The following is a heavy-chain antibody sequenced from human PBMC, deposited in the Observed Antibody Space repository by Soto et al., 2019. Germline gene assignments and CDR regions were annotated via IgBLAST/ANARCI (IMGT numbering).Heavy chain of an antibody. J-gene: IGHJ4*02. Sequence: SGGSLRLSCAASGFTFSDYYMSWIRQAPGKGLEWVSYISSSGSTIYYADSVKGRFTISRDNAKNSLYLQMNSLRVEDTAVYYCARDVVVVAATPGYFDYWGQGTLVTVSS. CDR1: GFTFSDYY. V-gene: IGHV3-11*01. CDR2: ISSSGSTI. D-gene: IGHD2-15*01. CDR3: ARDVVVVAATPGYFDY.